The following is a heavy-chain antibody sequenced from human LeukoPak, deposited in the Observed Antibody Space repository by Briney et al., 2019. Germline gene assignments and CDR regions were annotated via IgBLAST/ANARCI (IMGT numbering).Heavy chain of an antibody. V-gene: IGHV1-18*01. D-gene: IGHD4-23*01. CDR2: ISAYNGNT. J-gene: IGHJ4*02. CDR1: GHTFTSYG. CDR3: ARDLYGGCGD. Sequence: ASVKVSCKASGHTFTSYGISWVRQAPGQGLEWMGWISAYNGNTNYAQKLQGRVTMTRDTSITTAYMELRGLRSDDTAVYFCARDLYGGCGDWGQGTLVTVSS.